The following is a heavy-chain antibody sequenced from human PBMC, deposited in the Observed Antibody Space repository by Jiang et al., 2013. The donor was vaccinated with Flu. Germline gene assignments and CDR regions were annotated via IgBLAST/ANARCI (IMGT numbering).Heavy chain of an antibody. CDR2: ISGSTGST. CDR3: AKAMPPISGYENEDYHYYGMDV. Sequence: VQLLESGGGLVRPGGSLRLSCVASGFTFRPVAMSWVRQTPGKGLEWVSAISGSTGSTKLADSVRGRFTISRDNSKNTLYLQMNSLRDEDTAIYYCAKAMPPISGYENEDYHYYGMDVWGQGTTVTVSS. CDR1: GFTFRPVA. J-gene: IGHJ6*02. V-gene: IGHV3-23*01. D-gene: IGHD5-12*01.